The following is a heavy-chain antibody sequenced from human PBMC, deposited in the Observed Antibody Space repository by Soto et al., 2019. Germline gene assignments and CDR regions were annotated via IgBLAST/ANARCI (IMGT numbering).Heavy chain of an antibody. CDR3: ARGAVLYYYYGMDV. Sequence: GGSLRLSCAASGFTFSSYDMHWVRQATGKGLEWVSAIGTAGDTYYPGSVKGRFTISRENAKNSLYLQMNSLRAEDTAVYYCARGAVLYYYYGMDVWGQGTTVTVSS. J-gene: IGHJ6*02. D-gene: IGHD6-19*01. V-gene: IGHV3-13*01. CDR1: GFTFSSYD. CDR2: IGTAGDT.